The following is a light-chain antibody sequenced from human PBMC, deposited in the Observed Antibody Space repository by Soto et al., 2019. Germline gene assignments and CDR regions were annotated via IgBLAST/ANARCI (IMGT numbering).Light chain of an antibody. V-gene: IGLV2-23*03. CDR2: EGS. J-gene: IGLJ2*01. CDR1: SRDVGTYDL. CDR3: CSYAGVSSFVV. Sequence: QSALTQPASVSGSPGQSITISCTGTSRDVGTYDLVSWYQKHPGKAPKLIIYEGSERPSGVSNRFSGSKSGSTASLTISGLQAEDEADYYCCSYAGVSSFVVFGGGTQLTVL.